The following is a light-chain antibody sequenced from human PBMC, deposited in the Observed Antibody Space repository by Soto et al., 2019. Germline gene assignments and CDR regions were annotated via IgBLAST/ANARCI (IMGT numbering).Light chain of an antibody. V-gene: IGLV3-1*01. CDR2: QDT. J-gene: IGLJ2*01. CDR3: QAWDSRTEVV. Sequence: SYELTQAPSVSVSPGQTASITCSGDKLGDKYACWYQQKPGQSPVLVIYQDTKRHSGIPERFSGSNSGNTATLTISGTQAMDEADYYCQAWDSRTEVVVGGGTKLTVL. CDR1: KLGDKY.